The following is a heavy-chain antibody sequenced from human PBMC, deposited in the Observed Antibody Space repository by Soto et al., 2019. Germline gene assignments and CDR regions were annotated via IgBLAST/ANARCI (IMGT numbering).Heavy chain of an antibody. J-gene: IGHJ6*03. V-gene: IGHV1-69*08. Sequence: QVQLVQSGAKVKKPGSSVKVSCKASGGTFSSYTISWVRQAPGQGLEWMGRIIPILGIANYAQKFQGRVTITADKTTSTASMELISLRSEDTAVYYCARDGITYNLNDGYYYDSMDVWGKGTTVTVSS. D-gene: IGHD1-1*01. CDR1: GGTFSSYT. CDR3: ARDGITYNLNDGYYYDSMDV. CDR2: IIPILGIA.